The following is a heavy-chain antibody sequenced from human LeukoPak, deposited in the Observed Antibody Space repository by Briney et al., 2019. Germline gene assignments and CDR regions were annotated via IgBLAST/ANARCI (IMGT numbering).Heavy chain of an antibody. Sequence: SSVKVSCKASGGSFIDYPINWVRQAPGQGLEWLGGIIPKYSASNYAQAFQGRATITAHESTNTVYMEMSGLRPDDAAVYYCVRPDRIFGVPAAFDAWGQGTLVAVSS. CDR3: VRPDRIFGVPAAFDA. V-gene: IGHV1-69*13. CDR1: GGSFIDYP. CDR2: IIPKYSAS. J-gene: IGHJ3*01. D-gene: IGHD3-3*02.